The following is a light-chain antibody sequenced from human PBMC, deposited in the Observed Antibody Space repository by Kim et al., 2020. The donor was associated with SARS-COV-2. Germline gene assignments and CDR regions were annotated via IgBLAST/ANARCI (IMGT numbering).Light chain of an antibody. CDR1: NIGSKS. Sequence: SYELTQPPSVSVAPGKTARITCGGNNIGSKSVHWYQQKPGQAPVLVIYYDSDRPSGIPERFSGSNSGNTATLTISRVEAGDEADCYCQGWDSSSDLSWVF. CDR3: QGWDSSSDLSWV. V-gene: IGLV3-21*04. J-gene: IGLJ3*02. CDR2: YDS.